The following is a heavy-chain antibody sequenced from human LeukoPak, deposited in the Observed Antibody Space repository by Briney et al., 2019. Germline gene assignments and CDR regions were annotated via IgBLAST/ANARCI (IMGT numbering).Heavy chain of an antibody. CDR2: INPNSGGT. V-gene: IGHV1-2*02. Sequence: ASVKVSCKASGYTFTSYGISWVRQAPGQGLEWMGWINPNSGGTNYAQKFQGRVTMTRDTSISTAYMELSRLRSDDTAVYYCARDDYDFWSGYYGSWFDPWGQGTLVTVSS. J-gene: IGHJ5*02. D-gene: IGHD3-3*01. CDR1: GYTFTSYG. CDR3: ARDDYDFWSGYYGSWFDP.